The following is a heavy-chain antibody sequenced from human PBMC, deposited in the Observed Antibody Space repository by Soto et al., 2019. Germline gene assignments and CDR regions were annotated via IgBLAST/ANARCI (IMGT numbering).Heavy chain of an antibody. CDR2: IFHSGST. D-gene: IGHD6-13*01. CDR3: VRGGIAGNWFDP. Sequence: QVQLQESGPGLVKPSQTLSLTCSVSGGSITSGGFYWSWIRQHPEKGLEWIAYIFHSGSTDFNPSLKGRIIISADTSKNLFSLKLTSVTAADTAVYYCVRGGIAGNWFDPWGQGTLVTVSS. J-gene: IGHJ5*02. CDR1: GGSITSGGFY. V-gene: IGHV4-31*03.